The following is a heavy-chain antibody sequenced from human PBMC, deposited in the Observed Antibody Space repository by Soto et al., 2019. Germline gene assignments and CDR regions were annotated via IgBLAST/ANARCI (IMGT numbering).Heavy chain of an antibody. CDR3: ALNRGHWDYYDSSGYPLGDFAI. J-gene: IGHJ3*02. D-gene: IGHD3-22*01. CDR1: GGTFSSYA. V-gene: IGHV1-69*13. Sequence: SVKVSCKASGGTFSSYAISWVRQAPGQGLEWMGGIIPIFGTANYAQKFQGRVTITADESTSTAYMELSSLRSEDTAVYYCALNRGHWDYYDSSGYPLGDFAIWGQGTMVTVSS. CDR2: IIPIFGTA.